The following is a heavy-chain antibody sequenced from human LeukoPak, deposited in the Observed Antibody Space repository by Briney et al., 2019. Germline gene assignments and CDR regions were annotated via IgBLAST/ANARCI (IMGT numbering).Heavy chain of an antibody. V-gene: IGHV4-38-2*02. J-gene: IGHJ6*03. D-gene: IGHD1-26*01. Sequence: PSETLSLTCTVSGYSISSGYYWGWIRQPPGKGLEWIGSIYHSGSTYYNPSLKSRVTISVDTSKNQFSLKLSSVTAADSAVYYCVLPTQWELGRYYMDVWGKGTTVTVSS. CDR2: IYHSGST. CDR1: GYSISSGYY. CDR3: VLPTQWELGRYYMDV.